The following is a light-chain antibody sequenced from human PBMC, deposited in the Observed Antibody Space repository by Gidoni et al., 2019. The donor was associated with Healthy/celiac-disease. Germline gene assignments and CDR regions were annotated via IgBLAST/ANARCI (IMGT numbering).Light chain of an antibody. CDR1: QRISSW. J-gene: IGKJ4*01. V-gene: IGKV1-5*03. Sequence: DIQMTQSPSTLSASVGDRVTITCRASQRISSWLAWYQQKPGKAPKLLIYKASSLESGFPSRFSGRGSGTEFTLTLSSLQPDDFATYYCQQYNSYSPSLTFXGXTKVEIK. CDR2: KAS. CDR3: QQYNSYSPSLT.